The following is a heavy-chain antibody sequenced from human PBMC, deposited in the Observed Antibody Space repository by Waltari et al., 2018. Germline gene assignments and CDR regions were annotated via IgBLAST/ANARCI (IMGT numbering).Heavy chain of an antibody. Sequence: QVQLQESGPGLVKPSETLSLTCTVSGGSISSHYWSWIRQPPGKGLEWIGYIYYSGSTNYNPSLKSRVTISVDTSKNQFSLKLSSVTAADTAVYYCARVYCGGDCYFVRFDYWGQGTLVTVSS. D-gene: IGHD2-21*02. CDR3: ARVYCGGDCYFVRFDY. CDR2: IYYSGST. CDR1: GGSISSHY. V-gene: IGHV4-59*11. J-gene: IGHJ4*02.